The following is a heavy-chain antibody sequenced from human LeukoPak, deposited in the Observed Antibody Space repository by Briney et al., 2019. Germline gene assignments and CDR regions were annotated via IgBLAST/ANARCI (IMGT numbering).Heavy chain of an antibody. D-gene: IGHD4-17*01. Sequence: SGPTLVNPTQTLTLTYTFSGFSLSTSGVGVGWIRQPPGKALEWLALIYWNDDKRYSPSLKSRLTITKDTSKNQVVLTMTNMDPVDTATYYCALVTVTTFWEAFDIWGQGTMVTVSS. CDR3: ALVTVTTFWEAFDI. CDR2: IYWNDDK. V-gene: IGHV2-5*01. J-gene: IGHJ3*02. CDR1: GFSLSTSGVG.